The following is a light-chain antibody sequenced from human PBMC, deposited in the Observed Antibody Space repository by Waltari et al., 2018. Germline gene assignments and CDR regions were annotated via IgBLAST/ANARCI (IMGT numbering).Light chain of an antibody. Sequence: DIQMTQSPSSVSASVGARVTIPFRAGQGIATWLGWYQQKIGKAPKLLIYTGSSLQSGVPPRFSGSGSGTDFTLTISRLQPEDSATYYCHQTTSFPLTFGGGTKVEIK. CDR2: TGS. CDR1: QGIATW. J-gene: IGKJ4*01. CDR3: HQTTSFPLT. V-gene: IGKV1-12*01.